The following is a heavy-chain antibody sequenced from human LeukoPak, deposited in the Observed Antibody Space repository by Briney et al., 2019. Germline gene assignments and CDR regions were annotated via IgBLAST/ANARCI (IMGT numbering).Heavy chain of an antibody. Sequence: GGSLRLSCAGSGFSFSYQGMTWVRQAPGKGLEWVSTISDSGDNTYYADSVKGRFTISRDNSKNTLYLQMNSLRAEDTAVYYCAKANSITIFGVISPVDYWGQGTLVTVSS. V-gene: IGHV3-23*01. D-gene: IGHD3-3*01. CDR2: ISDSGDNT. CDR1: GFSFSYQG. J-gene: IGHJ4*02. CDR3: AKANSITIFGVISPVDY.